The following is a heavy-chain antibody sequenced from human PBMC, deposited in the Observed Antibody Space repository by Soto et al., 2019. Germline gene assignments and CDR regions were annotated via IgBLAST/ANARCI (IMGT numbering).Heavy chain of an antibody. Sequence: KTSETLSLTCSVSGDYIHVGGYYWTWIRQRPGKGLEWMCYTYYTGKTYYNPSLESRLTMSVDRSKNQFSLRLTSVTAADTAVYFCGRDLTSNANCIDPWGQGTLVTVSS. D-gene: IGHD2-2*01. CDR3: GRDLTSNANCIDP. J-gene: IGHJ5*02. V-gene: IGHV4-30-4*01. CDR2: TYYTGKT. CDR1: GDYIHVGGYY.